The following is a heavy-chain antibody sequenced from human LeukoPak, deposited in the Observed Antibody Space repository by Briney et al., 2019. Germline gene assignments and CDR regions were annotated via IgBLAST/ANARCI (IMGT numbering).Heavy chain of an antibody. Sequence: ASVKVSCKASGYTFTTDYIHWVRQAPGQGLEWMGIINPSGGSTTYAQKFQGRVIMTGDTSTSTAYMELRSLRSDDTAVYYCARDYAGATWVDWFDPWGQGTLVTVSS. CDR1: GYTFTTDY. J-gene: IGHJ5*02. V-gene: IGHV1-46*01. CDR2: INPSGGST. D-gene: IGHD1-26*01. CDR3: ARDYAGATWVDWFDP.